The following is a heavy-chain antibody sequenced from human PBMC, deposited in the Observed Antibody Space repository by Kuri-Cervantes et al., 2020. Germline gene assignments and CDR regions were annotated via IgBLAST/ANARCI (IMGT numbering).Heavy chain of an antibody. CDR1: GGTFTSYG. V-gene: IGHV1-69*13. J-gene: IGHJ4*02. CDR3: ARGDYYGSGSYTVGY. D-gene: IGHD3-10*01. Sequence: SVKVSCKASGGTFTSYGISWVRQAPGQGLEWMGWIIPIFGTANYAQKFQGRVTITADESTSTAYMELSSLRSEDTAVYYCARGDYYGSGSYTVGYWGQGTLVTVSS. CDR2: IIPIFGTA.